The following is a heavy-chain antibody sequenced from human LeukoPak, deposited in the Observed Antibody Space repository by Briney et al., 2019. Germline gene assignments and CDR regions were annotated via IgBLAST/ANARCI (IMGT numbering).Heavy chain of an antibody. CDR2: ISGSSDTI. CDR1: GFTFSTYS. Sequence: GGSLRLSCAASGFTFSTYSMNWVRQAPGKGLEWVSYISGSSDTIYYADSVKGRFTISRHNGKDSLYLQMNSLRAEDTAVYYCAKDYGGITMAPVDYWGQGTLVTVSS. D-gene: IGHD3-10*01. J-gene: IGHJ4*02. V-gene: IGHV3-48*01. CDR3: AKDYGGITMAPVDY.